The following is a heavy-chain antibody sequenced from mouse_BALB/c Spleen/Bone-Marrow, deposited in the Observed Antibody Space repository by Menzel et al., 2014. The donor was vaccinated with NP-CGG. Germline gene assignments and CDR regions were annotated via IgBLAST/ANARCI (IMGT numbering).Heavy chain of an antibody. CDR2: IDPANGNT. CDR1: GFNIEDTY. V-gene: IGHV14-3*02. CDR3: ANYDYGWYFDV. Sequence: EVLLQQPGAELVKPGASVKLSCTASGFNIEDTYMHWVKQRPEQGLEWIGRIDPANGNTNYDPKFKGKATITADTSSNTAFLQLSILTSEDTAVYYCANYDYGWYFDVWGAGTTVTVSS. D-gene: IGHD2-4*01. J-gene: IGHJ1*01.